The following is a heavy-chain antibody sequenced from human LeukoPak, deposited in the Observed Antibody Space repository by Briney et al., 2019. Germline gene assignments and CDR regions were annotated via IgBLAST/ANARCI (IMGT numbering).Heavy chain of an antibody. V-gene: IGHV4-34*01. CDR2: INHSGST. J-gene: IGHJ5*02. D-gene: IGHD5-18*01. CDR3: ARGIGGYSCGPADWFDP. Sequence: SETLSLTCAVYGGSFSGYYWSWIRQPPGKGLEWIGEINHSGSTNYNPSLKSRVTISVDTSKNQFSLKLSSVTAADTAVYYCARGIGGYSCGPADWFDPWGQGTLVTVSS. CDR1: GGSFSGYY.